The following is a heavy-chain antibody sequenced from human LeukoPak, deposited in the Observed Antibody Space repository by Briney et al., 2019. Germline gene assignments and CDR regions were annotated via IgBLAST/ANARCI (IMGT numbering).Heavy chain of an antibody. Sequence: PSETLSLTCTVSGGSISSYYWSWIRQPAGKGLEWIGRIYTSGSTNYNPSLKSRVTMSVDTSKNQFSLKLSSLTAADTAVYYCARNYYGSGSYWYFDYWGQGTLVTVSS. D-gene: IGHD3-10*01. J-gene: IGHJ4*02. CDR2: IYTSGST. CDR3: ARNYYGSGSYWYFDY. V-gene: IGHV4-4*07. CDR1: GGSISSYY.